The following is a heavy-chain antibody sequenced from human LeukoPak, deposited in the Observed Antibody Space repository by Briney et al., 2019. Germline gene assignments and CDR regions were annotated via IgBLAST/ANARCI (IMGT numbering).Heavy chain of an antibody. V-gene: IGHV1-2*02. CDR1: GYTFSGSY. CDR3: ARDERYDSSGYPFDY. CDR2: INPNNGDT. J-gene: IGHJ4*02. Sequence: ASVKVSCKTSGYTFSGSYIHWVRQAPGQGLEWMGWINPNNGDTNYAQKFQGRVTMTRDTSITTAYMELSRLRSDDTAVYYCARDERYDSSGYPFDYWGQGTLVTVSS. D-gene: IGHD3-22*01.